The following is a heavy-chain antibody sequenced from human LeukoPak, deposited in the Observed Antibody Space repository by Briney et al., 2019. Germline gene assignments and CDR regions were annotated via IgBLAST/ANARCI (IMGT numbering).Heavy chain of an antibody. V-gene: IGHV4-31*11. J-gene: IGHJ4*02. Sequence: KPSETLSLTCAVSGGSISSGGYYWSWIRQHPGKGLEWIGYIYYSGSTYYNPSLKSRVTISVDTSKNQFSLKLSSVTAADTAVYYCASLTAMVLNFDYWGQGTLVTVSS. CDR3: ASLTAMVLNFDY. CDR2: IYYSGST. D-gene: IGHD5-18*01. CDR1: GGSISSGGYY.